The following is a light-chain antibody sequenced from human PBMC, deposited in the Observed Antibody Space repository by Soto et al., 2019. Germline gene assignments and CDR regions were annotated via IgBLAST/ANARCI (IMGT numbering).Light chain of an antibody. Sequence: EIVLTQSPGTLSLSPGEGATLSCRASQSVSSTYLAWYQQKAGQAPRLLIYGASSRATGIPDRFSGSGSGTDFTLTISRLEPEGFAVYYCQQYGSSPQTFGQGTKVEIK. CDR2: GAS. J-gene: IGKJ1*01. CDR3: QQYGSSPQT. V-gene: IGKV3-20*01. CDR1: QSVSSTY.